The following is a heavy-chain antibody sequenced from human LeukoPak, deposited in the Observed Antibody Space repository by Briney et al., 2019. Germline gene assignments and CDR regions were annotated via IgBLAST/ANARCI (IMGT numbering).Heavy chain of an antibody. Sequence: ASVKVSCRASGGTFSNYAISWVRQAPGQGLVWMGGIIPIFGTTNCAQKFQGRVTITAGESTSTAYMELSSLRSEDTAVYYCARVSCGGNCYSLIGAFDIWGQGTMVTVSS. J-gene: IGHJ3*02. CDR2: IIPIFGTT. CDR1: GGTFSNYA. CDR3: ARVSCGGNCYSLIGAFDI. D-gene: IGHD2-15*01. V-gene: IGHV1-69*13.